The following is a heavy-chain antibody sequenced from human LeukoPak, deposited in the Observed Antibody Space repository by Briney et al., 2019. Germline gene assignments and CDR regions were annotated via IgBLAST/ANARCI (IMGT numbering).Heavy chain of an antibody. CDR3: AKGRDTSGRQNFDF. Sequence: PGGALRLSCVASGFTFTSYAMHWVRQAPGKGLEWVSSISASGSGTFYTDSMSGRFTISRDNAKKTLFLQMKNLRLGDTALYYCAKGRDTSGRQNFDFWGQGTLVTVSS. CDR1: GFTFTSYA. J-gene: IGHJ4*02. D-gene: IGHD6-19*01. V-gene: IGHV3-23*01. CDR2: ISASGSGT.